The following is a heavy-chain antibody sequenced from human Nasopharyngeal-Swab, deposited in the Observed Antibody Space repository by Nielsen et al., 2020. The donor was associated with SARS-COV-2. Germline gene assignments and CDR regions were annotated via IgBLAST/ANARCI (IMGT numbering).Heavy chain of an antibody. Sequence: SVTVSCKASGGTFSSYKISWVRQAPGQGLEWMGGIIPMFGTANYAQKFQGRVTITADESTSTAYMELSSLRSEDTAVYYCARDKSAALTPRSQYCFDYWGQGTLVTVSS. V-gene: IGHV1-69*13. CDR1: GGTFSSYK. CDR2: IIPMFGTA. J-gene: IGHJ4*02. D-gene: IGHD6-6*01. CDR3: ARDKSAALTPRSQYCFDY.